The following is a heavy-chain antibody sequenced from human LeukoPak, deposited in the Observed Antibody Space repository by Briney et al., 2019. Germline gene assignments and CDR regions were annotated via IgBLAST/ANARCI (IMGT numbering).Heavy chain of an antibody. CDR1: GFTFSDYY. CDR2: ISSSSSYT. Sequence: GGSLRLSCAASGFTFSDYYMSWIRQAPGKGLEWVSYISSSSSYTNYADSVKGRFTISRDNSKNTLYLQMNSLRAEDTAVYYCAKGGDYARQYYFDYWGQGTLVTVSS. CDR3: AKGGDYARQYYFDY. V-gene: IGHV3-11*05. J-gene: IGHJ4*02. D-gene: IGHD4-17*01.